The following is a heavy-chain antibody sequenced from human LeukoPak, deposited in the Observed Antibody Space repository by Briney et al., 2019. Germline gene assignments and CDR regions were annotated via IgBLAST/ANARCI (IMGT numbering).Heavy chain of an antibody. CDR1: GFTFSSYG. D-gene: IGHD5-18*01. Sequence: QAGGSLRLSCAASGFTFSSYGMHWVRQAPGKGLEWVAVISYDGSNKYYADSVKGRFTISRDNSKNTLYLQMNSLRAEDTAVYYCARGRHPTWIHQTRVDMPGFDYWGQGTLVTVSS. V-gene: IGHV3-30*03. CDR2: ISYDGSNK. CDR3: ARGRHPTWIHQTRVDMPGFDY. J-gene: IGHJ4*02.